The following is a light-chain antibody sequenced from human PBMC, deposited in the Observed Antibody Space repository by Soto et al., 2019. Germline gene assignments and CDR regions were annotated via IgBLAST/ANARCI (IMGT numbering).Light chain of an antibody. CDR1: QTISSW. Sequence: DIQMTQPPSTLSGSVGDRVTITCRASQTISSWLAWYQQKPGKAHKLLIYKASTLKSGVPSRFSGSGSGTEFTLTISSLQPDDFATYYCQHYNSYSEAFGQGTKVELK. CDR2: KAS. V-gene: IGKV1-5*03. J-gene: IGKJ1*01. CDR3: QHYNSYSEA.